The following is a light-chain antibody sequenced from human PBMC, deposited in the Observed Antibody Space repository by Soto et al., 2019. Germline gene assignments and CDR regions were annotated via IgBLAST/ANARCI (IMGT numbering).Light chain of an antibody. CDR3: QQGYSSPWT. Sequence: DILMTQSPSSLSASVGDRVTITCRASQSIGSYLHWYQQKEGKAPALLVYASSNLQSGVPSRFSGSGSATDFTLTIKSLQPEVVATYYCQQGYSSPWTFGQGTKVGIK. CDR2: ASS. J-gene: IGKJ1*01. V-gene: IGKV1-39*01. CDR1: QSIGSY.